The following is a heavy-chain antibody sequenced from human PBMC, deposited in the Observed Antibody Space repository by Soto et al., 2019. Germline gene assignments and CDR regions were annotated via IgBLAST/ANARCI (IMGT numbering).Heavy chain of an antibody. D-gene: IGHD3-3*01. Sequence: PGGSLRLSCAAFGLTVSGKYYMAWVRQAPGNGLEWLSGLYDLDGTYYADSVKGRFTISRDDPENSLYLQMNSLIDEDTATYYFARLYYDYVWGQGTTVTVSS. V-gene: IGHV3-66*04. J-gene: IGHJ6*02. CDR1: GLTVSGKYY. CDR3: ARLYYDYV. CDR2: LYDLDGT.